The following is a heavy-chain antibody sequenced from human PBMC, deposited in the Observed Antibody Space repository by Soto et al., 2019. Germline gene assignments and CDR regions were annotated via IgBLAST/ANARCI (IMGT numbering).Heavy chain of an antibody. D-gene: IGHD2-2*01. CDR3: AKERMEQYQLLPFLDY. CDR1: GLTFSSHG. V-gene: IGHV3-30*18. Sequence: QVQLVESGGGVVQPGRSLRLSCAASGLTFSSHGMHWVRQAPGKGLEWVAVISYDGSNKYYADSVKGRFTISRDNSKNTLYLQMNSLRAEDTAVYYCAKERMEQYQLLPFLDYWGQGTLVTVSS. CDR2: ISYDGSNK. J-gene: IGHJ4*02.